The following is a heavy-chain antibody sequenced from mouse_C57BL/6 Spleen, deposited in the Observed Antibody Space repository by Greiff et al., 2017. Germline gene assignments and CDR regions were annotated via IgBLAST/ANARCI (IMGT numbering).Heavy chain of an antibody. V-gene: IGHV1-55*01. D-gene: IGHD2-10*01. CDR2: IYPGSGST. CDR3: ARTYYGTYGAMDY. CDR1: GYTFTSYW. J-gene: IGHJ4*01. Sequence: QVQLQQPGAELVKPGASVKMSCKASGYTFTSYWITWVKQRPGQGLEWIGDIYPGSGSTNYNEKFKSKATLTVDTSSSTAYMQLSSLTSEDSAVYYCARTYYGTYGAMDYWGQGTSVTVSS.